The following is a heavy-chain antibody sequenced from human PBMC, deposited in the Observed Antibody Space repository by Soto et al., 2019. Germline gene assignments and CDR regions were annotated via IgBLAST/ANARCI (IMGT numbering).Heavy chain of an antibody. CDR1: GDSISTVDYF. CDR2: IYKSATT. CDR3: ARGRYCLTGRCFPNWFDS. Sequence: QVQLLESGPGLVKPSQTLSLTCSVSGDSISTVDYFWAWVRQPPGQALEYIGYIYKSATTYYNPSFASRVAISLDTSKSQFSLNVTSLTAADPAVYFCARGRYCLTGRCFPNWFDSWGQGTLVTVSS. V-gene: IGHV4-30-4*01. D-gene: IGHD2-15*01. J-gene: IGHJ5*01.